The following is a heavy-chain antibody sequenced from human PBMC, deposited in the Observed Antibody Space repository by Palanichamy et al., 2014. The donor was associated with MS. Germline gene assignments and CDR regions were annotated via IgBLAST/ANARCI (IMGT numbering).Heavy chain of an antibody. CDR3: ARDGMQGSFYSYVDV. CDR2: IEGNGGAT. D-gene: IGHD1-26*01. J-gene: IGHJ6*03. CDR1: GFPFSDYW. V-gene: IGHV3-7*01. Sequence: EVQLVESGGGWVQPGGSLRLSCAASGFPFSDYWMSWVRQAPGKGLEWVANIEGNGGATNYVDSVKGRITISRDNAKNSLYLQMNSLRAEDTAVYFCARDGMQGSFYSYVDVWGKGTTVTVSS.